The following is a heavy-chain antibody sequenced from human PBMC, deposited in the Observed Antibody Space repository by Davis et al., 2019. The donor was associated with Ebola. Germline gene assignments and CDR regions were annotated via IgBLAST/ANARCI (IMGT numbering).Heavy chain of an antibody. CDR2: INHSGST. J-gene: IGHJ4*02. D-gene: IGHD6-13*01. V-gene: IGHV4-34*01. CDR1: GGSFSGYY. CDR3: ARGRHLYSSSWYYFDY. Sequence: PSETLSLTCAVYGGSFSGYYWSWIRQPPGKGLEWIGEINHSGSTNYNPSLKSRVTISVDTSKNQFSLKLSSVTAADTAVYYCARGRHLYSSSWYYFDYWGQGTLVTVSS.